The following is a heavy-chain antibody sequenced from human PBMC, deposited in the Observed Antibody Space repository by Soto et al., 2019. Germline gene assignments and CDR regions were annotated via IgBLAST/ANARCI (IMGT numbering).Heavy chain of an antibody. Sequence: SETLSLTYTVSDGSISSYYWYWIRQPPGKGLEWIGYIYYSGSTNYNPSLKSRVTISVDTSKNQFSLKLSSVTAADTAVYYCARVGYCSGGSCLDPWGQGTLVTVSS. D-gene: IGHD2-15*01. J-gene: IGHJ5*02. V-gene: IGHV4-59*01. CDR3: ARVGYCSGGSCLDP. CDR1: DGSISSYY. CDR2: IYYSGST.